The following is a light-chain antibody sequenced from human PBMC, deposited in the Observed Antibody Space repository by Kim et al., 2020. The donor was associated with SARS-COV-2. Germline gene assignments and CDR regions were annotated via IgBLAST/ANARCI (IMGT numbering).Light chain of an antibody. CDR3: QTWDTGLRV. CDR2: VNSDGSH. Sequence: ASVKLTCTLSSGHSNYAIAWHQQRPEKSPRYLMKVNSDGSHTKGDGIPDRFSGSSSGAERYLTISSLRSEDEADYYCQTWDTGLRVFGGGTQLTVL. J-gene: IGLJ3*02. V-gene: IGLV4-69*01. CDR1: SGHSNYA.